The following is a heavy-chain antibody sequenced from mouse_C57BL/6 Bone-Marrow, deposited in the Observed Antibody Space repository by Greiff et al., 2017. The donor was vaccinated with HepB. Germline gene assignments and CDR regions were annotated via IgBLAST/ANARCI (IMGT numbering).Heavy chain of an antibody. Sequence: EVMLVESGGDLVKPGGSLKLSCAASGFTFSSYGMSWVRQTPDKRLEWVATISSGGSYTYYPDSVKGRFTISRDNAKNTLYLQMSSLKSEDTAMYYCARHPYWYFDVWGTGTTVTVSS. CDR3: ARHPYWYFDV. V-gene: IGHV5-6*01. J-gene: IGHJ1*03. CDR1: GFTFSSYG. CDR2: ISSGGSYT.